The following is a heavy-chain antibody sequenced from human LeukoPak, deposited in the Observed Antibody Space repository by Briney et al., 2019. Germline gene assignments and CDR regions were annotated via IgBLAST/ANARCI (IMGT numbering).Heavy chain of an antibody. CDR3: ARDFYASGLYFWFDP. CDR1: GGYTGSHY. Sequence: SETLSLTCSVSGGYTGSHYWSWIRQPAGKGLEWIGRISPSGTTHYNPSLGSRVTMSVDTSKNYFSLRLSSVTAADTAVYYCARDFYASGLYFWFDPWGQGILVTVSS. J-gene: IGHJ5*02. D-gene: IGHD2/OR15-2a*01. V-gene: IGHV4-4*07. CDR2: ISPSGTT.